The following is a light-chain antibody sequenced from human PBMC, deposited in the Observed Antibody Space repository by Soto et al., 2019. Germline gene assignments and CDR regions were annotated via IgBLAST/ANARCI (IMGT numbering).Light chain of an antibody. CDR3: SSYAGSNTVL. Sequence: QSALTQPPSASGSPGQSVTISCTGTSSDVGGYNCVSWYQQYPGKAPQLMIYEVTKRPSGVPDRFSGSKSGNTASLTVSGLQAEDEADYYCSSYAGSNTVLFGGGTKVTVL. V-gene: IGLV2-8*01. CDR2: EVT. CDR1: SSDVGGYNC. J-gene: IGLJ2*01.